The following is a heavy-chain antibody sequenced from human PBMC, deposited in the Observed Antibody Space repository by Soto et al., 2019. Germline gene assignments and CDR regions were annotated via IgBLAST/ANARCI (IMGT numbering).Heavy chain of an antibody. V-gene: IGHV3-23*01. Sequence: GGSLRLSCAASEFTFSNYAMSWVRQAPGKGLEWVSAISYGGGTTYYADSVKGRFTISRDNSKNTLYLQMNSLRAEDTAVYYSVYNPGAYHDSTSSGFDYWGQGTLVTVSS. J-gene: IGHJ4*02. CDR3: VYNPGAYHDSTSSGFDY. D-gene: IGHD3-22*01. CDR1: EFTFSNYA. CDR2: ISYGGGTT.